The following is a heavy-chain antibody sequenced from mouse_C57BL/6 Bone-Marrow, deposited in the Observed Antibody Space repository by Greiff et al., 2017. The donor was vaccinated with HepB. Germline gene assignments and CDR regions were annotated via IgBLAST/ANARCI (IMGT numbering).Heavy chain of an antibody. CDR1: GFTFSDYY. CDR2: INYDGSST. D-gene: IGHD1-1*01. CDR3: ARGTVVADWYFDV. J-gene: IGHJ1*03. Sequence: EVKLMESEGGLVQPGSSMKLSCTASGFTFSDYYMAWVRQVPEKGLEWVANINYDGSSTYYLDSLKSRFIISRDNAKNILYLQMSSLKSEDTATYYCARGTVVADWYFDVWGTGTTVTVSS. V-gene: IGHV5-16*01.